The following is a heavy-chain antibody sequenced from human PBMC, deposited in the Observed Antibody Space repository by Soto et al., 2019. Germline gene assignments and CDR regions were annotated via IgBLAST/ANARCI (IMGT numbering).Heavy chain of an antibody. Sequence: EVQLVESGGGLIQPGGSLRLSCAASGFTVSSNYMSWVRQAPGKGLEWVTVIYSGGRTYYADSVKGRFTISRDNSKNTLYLQMNSLRAEDTAVYYCARGPSSGSYYNFDYWGQGTLVTVSS. V-gene: IGHV3-53*01. J-gene: IGHJ4*02. D-gene: IGHD1-26*01. CDR3: ARGPSSGSYYNFDY. CDR1: GFTVSSNY. CDR2: IYSGGRT.